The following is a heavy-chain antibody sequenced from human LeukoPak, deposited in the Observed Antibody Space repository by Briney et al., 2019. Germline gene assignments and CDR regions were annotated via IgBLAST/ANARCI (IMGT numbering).Heavy chain of an antibody. V-gene: IGHV3-21*01. CDR2: MSSGSSYI. CDR3: ARDRGDYGSGSYYSDY. J-gene: IGHJ4*02. CDR1: GFSFSTYW. Sequence: GGSLRLSCAASGFSFSTYWMNWVRQAPGQGLEWISSMSSGSSYIYYADSVKGRFTISRDNAKNSLYLQMNSLRVEDTAVYYCARDRGDYGSGSYYSDYWGQGTLVTVSS. D-gene: IGHD3-10*01.